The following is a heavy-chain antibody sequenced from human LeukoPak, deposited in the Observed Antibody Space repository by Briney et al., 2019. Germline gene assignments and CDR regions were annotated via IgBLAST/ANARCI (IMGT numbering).Heavy chain of an antibody. CDR2: ISGSGDSK. Sequence: GGSLRLSCAASGFSFSSYAMSWVRQAPGKRLEWVSAISGSGDSKLYADSVKGRFTISRDNSKNTLYLQMNSLRAEDTAVYYCANKVNTVTTADYWGQGTLVTVFS. CDR1: GFSFSSYA. CDR3: ANKVNTVTTADY. V-gene: IGHV3-23*01. D-gene: IGHD4-17*01. J-gene: IGHJ4*02.